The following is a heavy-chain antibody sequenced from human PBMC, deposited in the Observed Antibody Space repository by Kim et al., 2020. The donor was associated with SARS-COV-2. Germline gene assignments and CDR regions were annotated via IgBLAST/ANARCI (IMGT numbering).Heavy chain of an antibody. Sequence: SETLSLTCTVSGGSISSTSYYWGWIRQPPGKGLEWIGSIYYSGNTYYNPSLKNRVTISVDTSKNQFSLNLSSVTAADTAVYYCARLNGGDYWGQGTLVIVSS. CDR1: GGSISSTSYY. CDR2: IYYSGNT. V-gene: IGHV4-39*01. D-gene: IGHD2-8*01. CDR3: ARLNGGDY. J-gene: IGHJ4*02.